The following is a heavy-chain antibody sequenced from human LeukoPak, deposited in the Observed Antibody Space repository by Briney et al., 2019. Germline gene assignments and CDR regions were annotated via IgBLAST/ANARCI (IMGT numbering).Heavy chain of an antibody. CDR3: ARDVSVLEWLRNWFDP. CDR1: GFTFSSYS. D-gene: IGHD3-3*01. Sequence: GGSLRLSCAASGFTFSSYSMNWVRQAPGKGLEWVSSISSSSSYIYYADSVKGRFTISRDNAKNSLYLQMNSLRAEDTAVYYCARDVSVLEWLRNWFDPWGQGTLVTVSS. V-gene: IGHV3-21*01. J-gene: IGHJ5*02. CDR2: ISSSSSYI.